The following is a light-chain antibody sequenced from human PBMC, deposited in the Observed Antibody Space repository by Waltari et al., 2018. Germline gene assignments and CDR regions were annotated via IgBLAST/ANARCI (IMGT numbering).Light chain of an antibody. J-gene: IGKJ1*01. V-gene: IGKV3-20*01. Sequence: EIVLTQSPGTLSLSPGVRATLSCRASQRVSRTLAWYQQKPGQAPRLLIYGASTRATGIPERFSGGGSGTDFSLTISRLEPEDFAVYYCQHYVSLPATFGQGTKVEIK. CDR3: QHYVSLPAT. CDR1: QRVSRT. CDR2: GAS.